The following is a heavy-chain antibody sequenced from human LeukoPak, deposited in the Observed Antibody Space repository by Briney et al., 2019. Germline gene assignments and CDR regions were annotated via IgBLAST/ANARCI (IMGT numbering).Heavy chain of an antibody. V-gene: IGHV3-20*04. CDR1: GFTFDDYG. D-gene: IGHD3-10*01. CDR2: INWNGGST. CDR3: ARVGDYYASGRSFDY. J-gene: IGHJ4*02. Sequence: GGALRLSCVASGFTFDDYGMIWVRQAPGKGLKWVSGINWNGGSTDYADSVKGRFTISRDNVKNSLYLQMNNLRAEDTAVYYCARVGDYYASGRSFDYWGQGTLVTVSS.